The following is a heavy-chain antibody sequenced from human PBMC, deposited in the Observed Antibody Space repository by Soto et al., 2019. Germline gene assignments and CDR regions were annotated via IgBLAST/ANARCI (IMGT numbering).Heavy chain of an antibody. CDR3: AKVKTYYYSYGMDV. Sequence: QVQLVESGGGVVQPGRSLRLSCAASGFTFSSYGMHWVRQAPGKGLEWVAVISYDGSNKYYADSVKGRFTISRDNSKNTLYLQMNSLRAEDTAVYYCAKVKTYYYSYGMDVWGQGTTVTVSS. CDR1: GFTFSSYG. CDR2: ISYDGSNK. V-gene: IGHV3-30*18. J-gene: IGHJ6*02.